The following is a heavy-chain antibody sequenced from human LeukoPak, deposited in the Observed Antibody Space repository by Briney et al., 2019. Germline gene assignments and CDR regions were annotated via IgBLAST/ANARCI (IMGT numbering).Heavy chain of an antibody. D-gene: IGHD3-3*02. CDR2: IKQDGSEK. Sequence: GGSLRLSCGASGFTFSGYWMTWVRQAPGKGLEWVANIKQDGSEKYYVDSVKGRFTIPRDNAKNSLYLQMNSLRAEDTAVYYCARDHLSRFDFWGQGTLVTVSS. V-gene: IGHV3-7*01. CDR3: ARDHLSRFDF. CDR1: GFTFSGYW. J-gene: IGHJ4*02.